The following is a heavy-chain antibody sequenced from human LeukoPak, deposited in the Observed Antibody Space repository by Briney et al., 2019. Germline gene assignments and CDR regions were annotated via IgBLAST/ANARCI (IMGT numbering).Heavy chain of an antibody. V-gene: IGHV3-9*01. D-gene: IGHD6-19*01. CDR3: VKDHTSGWYAGQFDY. CDR1: GFTFDDYA. Sequence: GRSLRLSCEASGFTFDDYAMHWVRQAPGKGLEWVSGITWRSADIGYAASVKGRFTISRDNAKNSLYLQLNSLRPEDTALYYCVKDHTSGWYAGQFDYWGRGTLVTVSS. CDR2: ITWRSADI. J-gene: IGHJ4*02.